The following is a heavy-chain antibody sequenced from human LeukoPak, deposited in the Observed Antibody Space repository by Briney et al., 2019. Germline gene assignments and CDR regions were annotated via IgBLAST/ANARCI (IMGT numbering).Heavy chain of an antibody. CDR3: ARVLTTVVKSVRVVEAFDI. D-gene: IGHD4-23*01. J-gene: IGHJ3*02. CDR2: ISASGAGI. V-gene: IGHV3-23*01. Sequence: GGSLRLSCVASGFSFNSHAMNWVRQAPGKGLEWVSTISASGAGIYYADSVKGRFTISRDDSKNTLSLQMNSLRADDTAVYYCARVLTTVVKSVRVVEAFDIWGQGTMVTVSS. CDR1: GFSFNSHA.